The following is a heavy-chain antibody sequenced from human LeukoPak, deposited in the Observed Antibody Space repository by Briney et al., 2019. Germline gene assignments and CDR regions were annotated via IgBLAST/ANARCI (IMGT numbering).Heavy chain of an antibody. Sequence: GASVKVSCKASGHTFTSYDINWVRQATGQGLEWMGWMNPNSGNTGYAQKFQGRVTMTRNTSISTAYMELSSLRSEDTAVYYCARGRRGRSRTSHNWFDPWGQGTLVTVSS. J-gene: IGHJ5*02. D-gene: IGHD3-10*01. V-gene: IGHV1-8*01. CDR3: ARGRRGRSRTSHNWFDP. CDR2: MNPNSGNT. CDR1: GHTFTSYD.